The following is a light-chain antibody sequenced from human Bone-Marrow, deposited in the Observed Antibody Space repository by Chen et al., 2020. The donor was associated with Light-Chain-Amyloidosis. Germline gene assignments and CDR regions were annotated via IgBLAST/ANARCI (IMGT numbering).Light chain of an antibody. V-gene: IGLV2-14*01. CDR3: SSYTITNTLV. CDR1: SSDVGGDNH. Sequence: QSALTQPASVSGSPGQSITISCTGTSSDVGGDNHVSWYQQHPDKAPKLMIYEVTNRPSWVPDRFSGSKSDNTDSLTMSGLQTEDAADYFCSSYTITNTLVFGSGTRVTVL. J-gene: IGLJ1*01. CDR2: EVT.